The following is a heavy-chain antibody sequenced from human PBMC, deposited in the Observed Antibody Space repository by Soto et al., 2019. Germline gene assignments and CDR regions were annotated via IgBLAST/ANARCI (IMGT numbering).Heavy chain of an antibody. CDR3: AHIPGSGQLLYSYYYYMDV. CDR1: GFSVTTSGEA. D-gene: IGHD3-10*01. Sequence: SGPTLVNPTQTLTLTCTFSGFSVTTSGEAVGWIRQPPGKALEWLALIYWDDDKRSSPSLKSRLTITKDTSKNQVVLTMTNMDPVDTATYYCAHIPGSGQLLYSYYYYMDVWGKGTTVTVSS. V-gene: IGHV2-5*02. J-gene: IGHJ6*03. CDR2: IYWDDDK.